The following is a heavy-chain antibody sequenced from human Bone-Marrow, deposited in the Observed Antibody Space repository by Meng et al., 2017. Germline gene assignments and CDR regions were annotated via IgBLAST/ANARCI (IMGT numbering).Heavy chain of an antibody. D-gene: IGHD3-22*01. CDR3: ARLAYDSSGYWFDY. CDR2: IYQSGST. V-gene: IGHV4-4*02. J-gene: IGHJ4*02. Sequence: QVTLQESGPGLVKPSGTLSLTCAVSGGSISSSNCWSWVRQPPGKGLEWIGEIYQSGSTNYNPSLKSRVTISVDKSKNQFSLKLSSVTAADTAVYYCARLAYDSSGYWFDYWGQGTLVTVSS. CDR1: GGSISSSNC.